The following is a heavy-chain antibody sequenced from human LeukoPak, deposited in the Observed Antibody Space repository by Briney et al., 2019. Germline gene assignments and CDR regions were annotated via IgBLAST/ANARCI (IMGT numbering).Heavy chain of an antibody. Sequence: SVKVSCKASGGTFSRYAISWVRQAPGQGLEWLGGIIPIFGIANYAQKFQGRVTITTDESTSTAYMELSSLRSEDTAVYYCARDHLPYYDILTGYYTAFDIWGQGTMVTVSS. V-gene: IGHV1-69*05. CDR1: GGTFSRYA. CDR2: IIPIFGIA. D-gene: IGHD3-9*01. CDR3: ARDHLPYYDILTGYYTAFDI. J-gene: IGHJ3*02.